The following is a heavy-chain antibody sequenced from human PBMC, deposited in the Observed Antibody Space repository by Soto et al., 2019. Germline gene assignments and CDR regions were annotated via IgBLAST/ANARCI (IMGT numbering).Heavy chain of an antibody. J-gene: IGHJ6*02. D-gene: IGHD4-17*01. V-gene: IGHV1-69*06. CDR3: ANDYVDYAGNYYYGMDV. CDR2: IIPIFGTT. Sequence: QVQLVQSGAEVKKPGSSVKVSCKASGGTFSSYAISWVRQAPGQGLEWMGGIIPIFGTTNYAQKFQGRVTMTADKSTSTADMELSSLRSEDTAVYYCANDYVDYAGNYYYGMDVWGQGTTVTVSS. CDR1: GGTFSSYA.